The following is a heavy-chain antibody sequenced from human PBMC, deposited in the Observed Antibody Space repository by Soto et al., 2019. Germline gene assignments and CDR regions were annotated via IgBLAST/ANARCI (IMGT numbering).Heavy chain of an antibody. CDR1: GFTFSSYS. CDR3: ARDVTSSTYYYLSPGGFDP. CDR2: ISSSSSYI. J-gene: IGHJ5*02. V-gene: IGHV3-21*01. D-gene: IGHD3-22*01. Sequence: EVQLVESGGGLVKPGGSLRLSCAASGFTFSSYSMNWVRQAPGKGLEWVSSISSSSSYIYYADSVKGRFTISRDNAKHSLYLQMNSLRAEDTAVYYCARDVTSSTYYYLSPGGFDPWGQGTLVTVSS.